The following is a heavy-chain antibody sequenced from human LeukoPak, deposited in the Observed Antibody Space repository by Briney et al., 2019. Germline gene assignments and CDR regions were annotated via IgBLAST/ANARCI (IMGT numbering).Heavy chain of an antibody. J-gene: IGHJ4*02. CDR3: ARGPVRVGAINGYYFDY. CDR2: IYYSGST. Sequence: SGTLSLTCNVSGGSISSTNWWSWVRQPPGKGLEWIGEIYYSGSTNYNPSLKSRVTISVDTSKNQFSLKLSSVTAADTAVYYCARGPVRVGAINGYYFDYWGQGTLVTVSS. V-gene: IGHV4-4*02. D-gene: IGHD1-26*01. CDR1: GGSISSTNW.